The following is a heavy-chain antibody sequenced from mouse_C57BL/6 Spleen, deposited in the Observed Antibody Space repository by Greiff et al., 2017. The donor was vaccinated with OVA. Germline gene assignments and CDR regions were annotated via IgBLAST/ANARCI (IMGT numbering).Heavy chain of an antibody. J-gene: IGHJ2*01. Sequence: EVQLQQSGAELVKPGASVKLSCTASGFNIKDYYMHWVKQRTEQGLEWIGRIDPEDGETKYAPKFPGKATITADTSSNTAYLQLSSLTSEDTAVYYCATAQAPDYWGQGTTLTVSS. CDR3: ATAQAPDY. D-gene: IGHD3-2*02. V-gene: IGHV14-2*01. CDR2: IDPEDGET. CDR1: GFNIKDYY.